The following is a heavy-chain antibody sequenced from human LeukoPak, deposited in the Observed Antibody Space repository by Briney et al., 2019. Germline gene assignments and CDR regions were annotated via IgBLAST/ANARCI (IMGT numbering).Heavy chain of an antibody. V-gene: IGHV4-30-2*01. CDR1: GGSISSGGYS. D-gene: IGHD3-9*01. CDR3: ARRRILTGYLDY. Sequence: SQTLSLTCAVSGGSISSGGYSWSWIRQPPGKGLEWIGEINHSGSTNYNPSLKSRVTISVDTSKNQFSLKLGSVTAADTAVYYCARRRILTGYLDYWGQGTLVTVSS. CDR2: INHSGST. J-gene: IGHJ4*02.